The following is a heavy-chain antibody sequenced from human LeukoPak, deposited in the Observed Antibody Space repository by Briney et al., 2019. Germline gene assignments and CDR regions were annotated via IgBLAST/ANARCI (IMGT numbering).Heavy chain of an antibody. D-gene: IGHD2-2*01. Sequence: GESLKISSKASGXSFITYCISWVRQMPGKGLEWMGRIDPGDSYTNYSPSFQGHVTISADKSISTAYLQWSSLKASDTAIYYCARRQLPDAFDIWGQGTMATVSS. CDR3: ARRQLPDAFDI. CDR1: GXSFITYC. V-gene: IGHV5-10-1*01. J-gene: IGHJ3*02. CDR2: IDPGDSYT.